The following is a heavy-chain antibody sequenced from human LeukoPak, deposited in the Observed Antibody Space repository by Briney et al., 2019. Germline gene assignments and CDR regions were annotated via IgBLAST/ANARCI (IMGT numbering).Heavy chain of an antibody. Sequence: GGSLRLSCAASGFTFSSYWMHWVRQAPGKGLECVSIIYSGGSTYYADSVKGRFTISRDNSKNTLYLQMNSLRAEDTAVYFCARGEGSGWFSRKWFDPWGQGTLVTVSS. CDR1: GFTFSSYW. CDR2: IYSGGST. D-gene: IGHD6-19*01. CDR3: ARGEGSGWFSRKWFDP. V-gene: IGHV3-66*01. J-gene: IGHJ5*02.